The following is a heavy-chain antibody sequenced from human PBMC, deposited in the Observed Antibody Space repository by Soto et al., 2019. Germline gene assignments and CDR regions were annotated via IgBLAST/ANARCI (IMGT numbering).Heavy chain of an antibody. Sequence: QVQLQESGPGLVKPSQTLSLTCTVSGGSISSCGYYWYWIRQHSGKGLEWIGFTYSSGTTYYNPSLKSRVTISVDTSKNQFSLKLRSVTAADTAVYYCASRDVDTTMVGRDYWGQGTLVTVSS. V-gene: IGHV4-31*03. CDR2: TYSSGTT. J-gene: IGHJ4*02. D-gene: IGHD5-18*01. CDR3: ASRDVDTTMVGRDY. CDR1: GGSISSCGYY.